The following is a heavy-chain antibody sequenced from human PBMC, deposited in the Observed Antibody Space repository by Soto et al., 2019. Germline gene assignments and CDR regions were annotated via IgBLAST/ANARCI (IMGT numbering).Heavy chain of an antibody. CDR1: GGSISSSSYY. CDR2: SSYTENI. D-gene: IGHD3-22*01. J-gene: IGHJ4*02. V-gene: IGHV4-39*01. CDR3: ARGRGVEDYYDSSGYDYFDY. Sequence: SETLSLTCTVSGGSISSSSYYWGWIRQPPGKGLEWIGSSSYTENIYYSPSLRSRVTISVDTSKNQFSLKLSSVTAADTAVYYCARGRGVEDYYDSSGYDYFDYWGQGTLVTVSS.